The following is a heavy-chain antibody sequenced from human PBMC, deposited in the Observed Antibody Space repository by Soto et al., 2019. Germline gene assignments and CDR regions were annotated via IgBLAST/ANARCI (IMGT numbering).Heavy chain of an antibody. D-gene: IGHD2-2*01. V-gene: IGHV4-34*01. CDR1: GGSFSGYY. CDR2: INHSGST. Sequence: SETLSLTCAVYGGSFSGYYWSWIRQPPGKGREWIGEINHSGSTNYNPSLKSRVTISVDTSKNQFSLKLSSVTAADTAVYYCARGRSYHGHWGQGTLVTVSS. J-gene: IGHJ4*02. CDR3: ARGRSYHGH.